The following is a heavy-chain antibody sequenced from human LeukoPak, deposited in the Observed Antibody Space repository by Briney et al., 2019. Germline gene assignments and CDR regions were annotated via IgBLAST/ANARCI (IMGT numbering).Heavy chain of an antibody. J-gene: IGHJ4*02. Sequence: PSETLSLTCTVSGGSVSSHYWNWIRQPAGKGLEWIGRIYNGGSTNYNPSPESRVTISLDRSKNQFSLKLTSVTAADTAVYYCANSISMDFQYWGQGTLVTVSS. V-gene: IGHV4-4*07. D-gene: IGHD2/OR15-2a*01. CDR1: GGSVSSHY. CDR2: IYNGGST. CDR3: ANSISMDFQY.